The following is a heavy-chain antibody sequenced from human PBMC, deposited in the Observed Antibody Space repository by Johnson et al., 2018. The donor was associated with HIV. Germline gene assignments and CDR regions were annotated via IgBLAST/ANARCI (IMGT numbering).Heavy chain of an antibody. V-gene: IGHV3-33*06. J-gene: IGHJ3*02. CDR1: GFTFSSYG. CDR2: IWYDGSNK. D-gene: IGHD6-19*01. Sequence: QVQLVQSGGGVVQPGRSLRLSCAASGFTFSSYGMHWVRQAPGKGLEWVAVIWYDGSNKYYADSVKGRFTISRDNSKNTLYLQMNSLRAEDTAVYYCAKVEGGAGTDAFDIWGQGTMVTVSS. CDR3: AKVEGGAGTDAFDI.